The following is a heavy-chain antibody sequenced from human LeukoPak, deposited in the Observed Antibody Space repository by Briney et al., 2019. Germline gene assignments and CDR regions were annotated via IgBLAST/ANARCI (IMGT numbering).Heavy chain of an antibody. J-gene: IGHJ4*02. CDR3: ARDRYYYGSGSYGDY. CDR1: GYTFTSYG. V-gene: IGHV1-18*04. CDR2: ISAYNGNT. Sequence: ASVKVSCKASGYTFTSYGISWVRQAPGQGLEWMGWISAYNGNTNYAQKLQGRVTMTTDTSTSTAYMELRSLRSDDTAVYYCARDRYYYGSGSYGDYWDQGTLVTVSS. D-gene: IGHD3-10*01.